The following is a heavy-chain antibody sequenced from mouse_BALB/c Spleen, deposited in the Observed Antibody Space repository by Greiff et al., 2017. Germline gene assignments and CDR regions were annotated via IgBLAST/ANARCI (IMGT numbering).Heavy chain of an antibody. D-gene: IGHD2-4*01. Sequence: VQLQQSGAELVMPGASVKMSCKASGYTFTDYWMHWVKQRPGQGLEWIGAIDTSDSYTSYNQKFKGKATLTVDESSSTAYMQLSSLTSEDSAVYYCARSSMITTVLDYWGQGTTLTVSS. CDR2: IDTSDSYT. V-gene: IGHV1-69*01. CDR3: ARSSMITTVLDY. J-gene: IGHJ2*01. CDR1: GYTFTDYW.